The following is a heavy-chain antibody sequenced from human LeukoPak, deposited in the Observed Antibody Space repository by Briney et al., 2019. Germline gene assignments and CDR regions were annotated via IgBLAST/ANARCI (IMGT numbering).Heavy chain of an antibody. V-gene: IGHV3-30-3*01. CDR3: AREDQQLPDY. D-gene: IGHD6-13*01. CDR2: ISKDGTNK. J-gene: IGHJ4*02. CDR1: GFTFNSFA. Sequence: GVSLRLSCTASGFTFNSFAMHWVRQAPGKGLDWLAVISKDGTNKYCVDSVKGRFTISRDNSKNTVYLQMSSLRGEDTAVYYCAREDQQLPDYWGQGTLVTVSS.